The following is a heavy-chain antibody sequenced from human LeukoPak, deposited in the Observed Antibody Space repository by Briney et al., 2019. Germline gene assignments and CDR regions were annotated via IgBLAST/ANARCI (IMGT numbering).Heavy chain of an antibody. Sequence: KASETLSLTCAVYGGSFSGYYWSWIRQPPGKGLEWIGSIYYSGTTHYSPSLESRVTISVDTSKNQFSLKLSSVTAADTAVYYCAREALDYYDSSGSIDYWGQGTLVTVSS. J-gene: IGHJ4*02. CDR1: GGSFSGYY. CDR3: AREALDYYDSSGSIDY. D-gene: IGHD3-22*01. V-gene: IGHV4-34*01. CDR2: IYYSGTT.